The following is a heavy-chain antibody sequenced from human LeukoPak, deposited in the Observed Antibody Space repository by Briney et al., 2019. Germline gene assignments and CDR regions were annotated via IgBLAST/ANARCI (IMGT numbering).Heavy chain of an antibody. Sequence: PSETLSLTCAVYGGSFSGYYWSWIRQSPGRGLEWIGEIHYSGSINYSPSLKSRVTISVDTSKNQFSLRLSSVTAADTAVYYCARGIDAYKGGNYWGQGTLVTVSS. CDR2: IHYSGSI. D-gene: IGHD5-24*01. V-gene: IGHV4-34*01. CDR3: ARGIDAYKGGNY. J-gene: IGHJ4*02. CDR1: GGSFSGYY.